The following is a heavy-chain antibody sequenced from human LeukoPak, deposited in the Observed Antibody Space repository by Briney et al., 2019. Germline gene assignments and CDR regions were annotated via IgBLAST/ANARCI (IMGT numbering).Heavy chain of an antibody. CDR3: ARDSSLHAFDI. CDR2: IWYDGSNK. CDR1: GFTFSSHW. D-gene: IGHD2-15*01. J-gene: IGHJ3*02. Sequence: GGSLRLSCAASGFTFSSHWMTWVRQAPGKGLEWVAVIWYDGSNKYYADSVKGRFTISRDNSKNMLYLQMNSLRAEDTAVYYCARDSSLHAFDIWGQGTMVTVSS. V-gene: IGHV3-33*08.